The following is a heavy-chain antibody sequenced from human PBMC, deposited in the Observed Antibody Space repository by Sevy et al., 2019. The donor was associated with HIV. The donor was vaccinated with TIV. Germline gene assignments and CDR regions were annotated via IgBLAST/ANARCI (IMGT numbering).Heavy chain of an antibody. V-gene: IGHV4-39*01. J-gene: IGHJ4*02. CDR1: GGSISSSSYD. CDR3: ARQGGIVDRAFDY. Sequence: SETLSLTCTISGGSISSSSYDWGWIRQPPGKGLEWIGSMFYSGSTYYNPSLKSRVIISVDMSKNNFSVKLSSVTAADTAVYYCARQGGIVDRAFDYWGQGTLVTVSS. D-gene: IGHD2-21*01. CDR2: MFYSGST.